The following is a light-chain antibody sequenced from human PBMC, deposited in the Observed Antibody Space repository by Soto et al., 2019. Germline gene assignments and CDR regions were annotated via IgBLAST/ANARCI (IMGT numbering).Light chain of an antibody. J-gene: IGLJ1*01. Sequence: QSALTQPASVSDSPGQSITISCTGTSSDVGGSNFVSWYQQHPGKPPKLIIYDVANRPSGVSNRFSGYKSGSTASLIISRLQTEDEADYYCVSYTSSTTYVFGTGTKLTVL. CDR2: DVA. CDR1: SSDVGGSNF. V-gene: IGLV2-14*03. CDR3: VSYTSSTTYV.